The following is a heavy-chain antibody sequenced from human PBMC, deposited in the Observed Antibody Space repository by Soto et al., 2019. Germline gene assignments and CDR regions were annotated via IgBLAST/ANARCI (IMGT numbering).Heavy chain of an antibody. CDR2: IIPIFGTA. CDR3: ARDREYYYDSSGPGAGMDV. J-gene: IGHJ6*02. V-gene: IGHV1-69*01. D-gene: IGHD3-22*01. Sequence: QVQLVQSGAEVKKPGSSVKVSCKASGGTFSSYAISWVRQAPGQGLEWMGGIIPIFGTANYAQKFQGRVTITADESTSTAYMELSSLRSEDTAVYYCARDREYYYDSSGPGAGMDVWGQGTTVTVSS. CDR1: GGTFSSYA.